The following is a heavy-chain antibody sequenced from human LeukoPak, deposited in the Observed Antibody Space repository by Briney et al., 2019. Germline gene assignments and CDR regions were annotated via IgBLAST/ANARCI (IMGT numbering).Heavy chain of an antibody. V-gene: IGHV4-4*07. CDR2: IYTSGST. CDR3: ARQGVEMATITNFDY. Sequence: SETLSLTCTVSGGSIRSYYWSWIRQPAGKGLEWIGRIYTSGSTDYNPSLKSRVTMSVDTSKNQFSLKLTSVTAADTAVYYCARQGVEMATITNFDYWGQGTLVTVSS. CDR1: GGSIRSYY. J-gene: IGHJ4*02. D-gene: IGHD5-24*01.